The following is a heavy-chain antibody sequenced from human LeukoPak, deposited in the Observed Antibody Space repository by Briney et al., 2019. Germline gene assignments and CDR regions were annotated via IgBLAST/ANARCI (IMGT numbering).Heavy chain of an antibody. CDR1: EFTGFTFSGSA. V-gene: IGHV3-23*01. J-gene: IGHJ1*01. CDR2: ISGSGAAT. Sequence: GGSLRLSCAASEFTGFTFSGSAMSWVRQAPGKGLEWVSAISGSGAATFYADSVKGRFTISRDNSKNTLYLQMNSLKVEDTALYYCAKFSPYGGNSYWGQGTLVTVSS. CDR3: AKFSPYGGNSY. D-gene: IGHD4-23*01.